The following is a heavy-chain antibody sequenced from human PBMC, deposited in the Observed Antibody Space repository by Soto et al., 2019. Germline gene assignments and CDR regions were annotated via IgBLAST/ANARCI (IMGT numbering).Heavy chain of an antibody. CDR2: INAGNGNT. V-gene: IGHV1-3*01. CDR1: GYTFTWYS. CDR3: ARERGIAARLGLNWFDP. Sequence: ASVKVSCQDSGYTFTWYSIHWVRQAPGQRLEWMGWINAGNGNTKYSQKFQGRVTITRDTSASTAYMELSSLRSEDTAVYYCARERGIAARLGLNWFDPWGQGTLVTVSS. D-gene: IGHD6-6*01. J-gene: IGHJ5*02.